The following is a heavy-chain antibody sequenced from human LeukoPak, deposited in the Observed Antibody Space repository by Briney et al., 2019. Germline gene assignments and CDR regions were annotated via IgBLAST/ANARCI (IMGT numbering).Heavy chain of an antibody. J-gene: IGHJ5*02. CDR3: ARARTGFDL. V-gene: IGHV4-59*01. D-gene: IGHD1-1*01. CDR1: GGSISSYY. Sequence: SETLSLTCTVSGGSISSYYWSWIRQPPGKGLEWIGYIYYSGSTNYNPSLKSRVTISVDTSKNQLSLKLSSVTAADSAVYHCARARTGFDLWGQGALVTVSS. CDR2: IYYSGST.